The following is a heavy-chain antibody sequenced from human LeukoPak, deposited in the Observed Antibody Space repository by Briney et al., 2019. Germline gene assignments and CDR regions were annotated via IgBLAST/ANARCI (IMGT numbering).Heavy chain of an antibody. CDR3: ARTGPYSGYYSGAFDI. CDR1: GGSISSGGYY. CDR2: IYYSGST. Sequence: SETLSLTCTVSGGSISSGGYYWSWIRQHPGKGLEWIGYIYYSGSTYYNPSLKSRVTISVDTSKNQFSLKLSSVTAADTAVYCCARTGPYSGYYSGAFDIWGQGTMVTVSS. J-gene: IGHJ3*02. D-gene: IGHD3-22*01. V-gene: IGHV4-31*03.